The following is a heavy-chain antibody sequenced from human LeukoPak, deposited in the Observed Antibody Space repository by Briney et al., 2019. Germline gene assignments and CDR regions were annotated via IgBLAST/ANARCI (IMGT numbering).Heavy chain of an antibody. CDR3: ARSDYHNSGSHTVFDAFDI. V-gene: IGHV4-59*01. CDR1: GGSISSFY. D-gene: IGHD3-10*01. Sequence: SETLSLTCTVSGGSISSFYWSWIRRPPGKGLEWIGYIDDSGNTNYNPSLKSQVTISVDKSKNQFSLKLSFVTAADTAMYYCARSDYHNSGSHTVFDAFDIWGQGTRVTVSS. CDR2: IDDSGNT. J-gene: IGHJ3*02.